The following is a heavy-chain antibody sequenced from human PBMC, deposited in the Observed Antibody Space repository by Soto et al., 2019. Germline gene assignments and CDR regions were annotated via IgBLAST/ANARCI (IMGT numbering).Heavy chain of an antibody. CDR1: GGTFSSYA. D-gene: IGHD6-13*01. CDR2: IIPIFGTA. J-gene: IGHJ5*02. V-gene: IGHV1-69*01. CDR3: ASVRPVSAAAHNCFDP. Sequence: QVQLVQSGAEVKKPGSSVKVSCKASGGTFSSYAISWVRQAPGQGLEWMGGIIPIFGTANYAQKFQGRVTITADESTSTAYMELSRLRSEDTAVYYCASVRPVSAAAHNCFDPWGQGTLVTVSS.